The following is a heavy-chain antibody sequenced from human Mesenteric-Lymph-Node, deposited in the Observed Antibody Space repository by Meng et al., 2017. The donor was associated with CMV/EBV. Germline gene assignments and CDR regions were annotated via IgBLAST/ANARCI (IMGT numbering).Heavy chain of an antibody. J-gene: IGHJ4*02. CDR1: GFTFSNYG. D-gene: IGHD2-2*01. V-gene: IGHV3-30*02. CDR2: IRYDGSNK. Sequence: GESLKISCAASGFTFSNYGMHWVRQAPGKGLEWVAFIRYDGSNKYYADSVKGRFTISRDNSKNTLYLQMNSLRAEDTAVYYCAKIHAVVVPAWGQGTLVTVSS. CDR3: AKIHAVVVPA.